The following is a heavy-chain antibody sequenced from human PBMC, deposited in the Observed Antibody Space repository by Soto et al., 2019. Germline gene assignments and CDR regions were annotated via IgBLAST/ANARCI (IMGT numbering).Heavy chain of an antibody. CDR1: GGTFSSYT. V-gene: IGHV1-69*02. CDR2: IIPVLGVT. J-gene: IGHJ6*02. D-gene: IGHD2-21*02. Sequence: QVKLVQSGPEVKKPGSSVRISCRSGGGTFSSYTVSWVRQTPGQGLEWMGRIIPVLGVTNYSRKFKGRMTITAAKTQTTAHKELSSLKSEDTARSSCARRRYCGVDFNTKNNNGMDVWGQVTSVIVSS. CDR3: ARRRYCGVDFNTKNNNGMDV.